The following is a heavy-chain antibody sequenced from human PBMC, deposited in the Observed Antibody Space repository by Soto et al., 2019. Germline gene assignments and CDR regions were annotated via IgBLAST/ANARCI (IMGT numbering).Heavy chain of an antibody. J-gene: IGHJ6*02. V-gene: IGHV3-33*01. D-gene: IGHD3-10*01. CDR2: IWYDGSNK. CDR1: GFTFSSYG. Sequence: QVQLVESGGGVVQPGRSLRLSCAASGFTFSSYGMHWVRQAPGKGLEWVAVIWYDGSNKYYADSVKGRFTISRDNSKNTLSRQMNRLRAENTAVYYCARGITRVREVDTYDGMDIWGQGTTVTVSS. CDR3: ARGITRVREVDTYDGMDI.